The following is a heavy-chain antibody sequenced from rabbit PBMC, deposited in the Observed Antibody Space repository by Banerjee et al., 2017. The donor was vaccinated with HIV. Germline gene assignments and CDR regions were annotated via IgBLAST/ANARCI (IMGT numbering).Heavy chain of an antibody. V-gene: IGHV1S43*01. CDR3: AREGANSAGFSL. CDR1: GFSFSSGYD. CDR2: IYTSSGGT. Sequence: QQQLVESGGGLVKPGASLTLTCTASGFSFSSGYDMCWVRQAPGKGLEWIACIYTSSGGTWYASWVNGRFTISRSTSLNTVDLKMTSLTAADTATYFCAREGANSAGFSLWGQGTLVTVS. D-gene: IGHD7-1*01. J-gene: IGHJ4*01.